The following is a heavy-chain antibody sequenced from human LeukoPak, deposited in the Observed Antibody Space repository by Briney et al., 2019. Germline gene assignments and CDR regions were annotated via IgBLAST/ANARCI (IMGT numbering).Heavy chain of an antibody. CDR2: ISGSGGST. Sequence: PGGSLRLSCAASGFTFSSYAMSWVRQAPGKGLEWVSAISGSGGSTYYADSVKGRFNISRDNSKNTLYLQMNSLRAEDTAVYYCANQDQTYYYYGMDVWGQGTTVTVSS. D-gene: IGHD2-15*01. CDR1: GFTFSSYA. J-gene: IGHJ6*02. V-gene: IGHV3-23*01. CDR3: ANQDQTYYYYGMDV.